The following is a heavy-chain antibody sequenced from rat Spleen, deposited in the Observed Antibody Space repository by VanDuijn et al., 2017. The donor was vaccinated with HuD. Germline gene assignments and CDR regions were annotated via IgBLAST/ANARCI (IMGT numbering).Heavy chain of an antibody. CDR2: ISYDAGRT. D-gene: IGHD1-6*01. V-gene: IGHV5-7*01. J-gene: IGHJ2*01. CDR3: ARGGFFRY. CDR1: GFTFSDYY. Sequence: EVQLAESDGGLVQPGRSLKLSCAASGFTFSDYYMAWVRQAPTKGLEWVTTISYDAGRTYYRDSVKGRFTLSRDNAKSTLYLQMGSLRSEDTATYYCARGGFFRYWGQGVMVTVSS.